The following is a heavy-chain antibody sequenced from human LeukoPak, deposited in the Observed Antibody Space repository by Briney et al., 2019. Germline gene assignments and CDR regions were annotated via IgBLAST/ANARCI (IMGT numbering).Heavy chain of an antibody. CDR3: ARESYYGSGSPYYMDV. J-gene: IGHJ6*03. CDR2: ISSSGSTI. V-gene: IGHV3-48*03. Sequence: PGGSLRLSCAASGFTFSSYEMNLVRQAPGKGLEWVSYISSSGSTIYYADSVKGRFTISRDNAKNSLYLQMNSLRAEDTAVYYCARESYYGSGSPYYMDVWGKGTTVTISS. CDR1: GFTFSSYE. D-gene: IGHD3-10*01.